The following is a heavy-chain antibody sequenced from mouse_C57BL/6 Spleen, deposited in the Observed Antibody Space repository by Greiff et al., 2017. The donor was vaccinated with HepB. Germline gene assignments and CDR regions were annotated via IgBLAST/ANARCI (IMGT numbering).Heavy chain of an antibody. Sequence: VQLQQSGPELVKPGASVKISCKASGYSFTSYYIHWVKQRPGQGLDWIGWIYPGSGNTKYNEKFKGKATLTADTSSSTAYMQLSSLTSEDSAVYYCAVGTGTLFDYWGQGTTLTVSS. CDR1: GYSFTSYY. D-gene: IGHD4-1*01. J-gene: IGHJ2*01. CDR3: AVGTGTLFDY. V-gene: IGHV1-66*01. CDR2: IYPGSGNT.